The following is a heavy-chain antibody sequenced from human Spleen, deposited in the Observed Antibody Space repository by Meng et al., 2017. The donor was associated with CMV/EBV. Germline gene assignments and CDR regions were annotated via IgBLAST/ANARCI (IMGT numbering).Heavy chain of an antibody. J-gene: IGHJ6*02. Sequence: GGSLRLSCAASGFTFSTSWMTWVRQAPGKGLEWVSSISSSSSYIYYADSVKGRFTISRDNAKNSLYLQMNSLRAEDTAVYYCARDKTPGYGMDVWGQGTTVTVSS. CDR2: ISSSSSYI. V-gene: IGHV3-21*01. CDR3: ARDKTPGYGMDV. CDR1: GFTFSTSW.